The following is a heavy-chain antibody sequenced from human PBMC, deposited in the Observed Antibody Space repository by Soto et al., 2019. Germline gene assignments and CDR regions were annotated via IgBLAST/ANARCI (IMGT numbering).Heavy chain of an antibody. V-gene: IGHV1-8*01. D-gene: IGHD5-12*01. J-gene: IGHJ3*02. CDR1: GYTFTSYD. Sequence: VQVSCTASGYTFTSYDINWVRQATGQGLEWMGWMNPNSGNTGYAQKFPGRVTMTRNTSISTAYMELSSPRSEDTAVYYCANQAEDVGYESAFDIWGQGTMVTVSS. CDR3: ANQAEDVGYESAFDI. CDR2: MNPNSGNT.